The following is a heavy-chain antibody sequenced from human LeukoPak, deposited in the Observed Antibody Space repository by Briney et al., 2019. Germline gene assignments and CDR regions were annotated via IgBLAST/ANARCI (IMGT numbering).Heavy chain of an antibody. CDR1: GGSISSYY. Sequence: KPSETLSLTCTVSGGSISSYYWSWIRQPPGKGLEWIGYIYYSGSTNYNPSLKSRVTISVDTSKNQFSLKLSSVTAADTAVYYCARGWSVSPRFRYGGRFWFDPWGQGTLVTVSS. V-gene: IGHV4-59*01. CDR3: ARGWSVSPRFRYGGRFWFDP. D-gene: IGHD3-10*01. J-gene: IGHJ5*02. CDR2: IYYSGST.